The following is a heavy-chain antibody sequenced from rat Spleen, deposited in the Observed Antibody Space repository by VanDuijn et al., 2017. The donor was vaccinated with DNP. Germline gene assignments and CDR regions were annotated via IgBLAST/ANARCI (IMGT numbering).Heavy chain of an antibody. CDR3: ARHMDTGPYYAMDV. CDR2: ISSNDGST. CDR1: GFTFSSFP. J-gene: IGHJ4*01. Sequence: VQLVESGGGLVQPGRSMKLSCAASGFTFSSFPMAWVRQAPAKGLEWVATISSNDGSTYYRDSVKVRFTISRDSAKNTLYLQVDSLRSEDTATYYCARHMDTGPYYAMDVWGQGISVTVSS. V-gene: IGHV5-46*01. D-gene: IGHD4-1*01.